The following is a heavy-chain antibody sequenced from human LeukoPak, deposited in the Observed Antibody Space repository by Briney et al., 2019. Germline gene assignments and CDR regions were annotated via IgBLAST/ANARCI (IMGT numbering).Heavy chain of an antibody. CDR3: ARGRFLRYYYYYMDV. CDR2: INSDGSST. CDR1: GFTFSSYW. V-gene: IGHV3-74*01. D-gene: IGHD3-3*01. J-gene: IGHJ6*03. Sequence: GGSLRLSCVASGFTFSSYWMHWVRQAPGKGLLWVSRINSDGSSTSYADSVKGRFTVSRDNAKNTLYLQMNSLRAEDTAVYYCARGRFLRYYYYYMDVWGKGTTVTVSS.